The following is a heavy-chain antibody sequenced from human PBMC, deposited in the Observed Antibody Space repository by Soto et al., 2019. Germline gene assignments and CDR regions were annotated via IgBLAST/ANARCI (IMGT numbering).Heavy chain of an antibody. CDR3: ARTAPMDAGGKYYYDF. J-gene: IGHJ4*02. V-gene: IGHV1-69*13. CDR1: GGTFSTFG. CDR2: IIPFFGTA. Sequence: ASVKVSCKTSGGTFSTFGISWVRQAPGQGLEWMGGIIPFFGTAEYSQKFEDRITITADESTNTVYMDLRSLTSEDTATYYCARTAPMDAGGKYYYDFWGQGALVTVSS. D-gene: IGHD3-16*01.